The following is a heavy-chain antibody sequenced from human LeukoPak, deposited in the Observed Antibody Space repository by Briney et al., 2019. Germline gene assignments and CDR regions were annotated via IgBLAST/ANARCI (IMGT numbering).Heavy chain of an antibody. Sequence: SETLSLTCTVSGGSISSNAYYWAWIRQPPGKGLEWIGSIYSSVSTYYNPSLKSRVTISVDTSKNQFSLRLSSVTAADTALYYCAYSGSYGHLGYWGQGTLVTVSS. CDR2: IYSSVST. CDR3: AYSGSYGHLGY. J-gene: IGHJ4*02. V-gene: IGHV4-39*01. D-gene: IGHD1-26*01. CDR1: GGSISSNAYY.